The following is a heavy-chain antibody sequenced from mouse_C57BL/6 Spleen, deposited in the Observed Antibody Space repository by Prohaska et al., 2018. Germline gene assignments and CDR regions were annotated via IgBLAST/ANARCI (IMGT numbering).Heavy chain of an antibody. CDR1: GFTFSGFW. Sequence: VQLLETGGGLVQPGGSRGLSCDGSGFTFSGFWMSWVRQTTGKTQEWIGDINSCCSERNYGPTIKNRFTIFRYNDKSTLYLDMSNVRSENTATYFCVKYSYNWFFDAWGTCTRVTVSS. CDR3: VKYSYNWFFDA. J-gene: IGHJ1*03. CDR2: INSCCSER. D-gene: IGHD2-12*01. V-gene: IGHV11-2*01.